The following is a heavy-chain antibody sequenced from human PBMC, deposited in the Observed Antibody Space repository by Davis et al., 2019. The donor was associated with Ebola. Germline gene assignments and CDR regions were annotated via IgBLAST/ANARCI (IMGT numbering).Heavy chain of an antibody. D-gene: IGHD2-15*01. CDR3: ARGRMVVAATNFDY. CDR1: GGSIGSIGPYY. Sequence: PSETLSLTCTVSGGSIGSIGPYYCSRTRQSPGKGLEWLGYIFYRGTTNYNPFLKSRVTFSVDTPKNQFSLTLTSVTAADAAVYYCARGRMVVAATNFDYWGQGILVTVSS. CDR2: IFYRGTT. J-gene: IGHJ4*02. V-gene: IGHV4-61*01.